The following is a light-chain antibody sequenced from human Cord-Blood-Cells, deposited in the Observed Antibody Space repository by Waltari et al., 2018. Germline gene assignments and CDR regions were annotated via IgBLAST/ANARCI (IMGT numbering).Light chain of an antibody. CDR3: CSYAGSSTV. CDR2: EGS. CDR1: SSDVGSYNL. V-gene: IGLV2-23*01. J-gene: IGLJ3*02. Sequence: QSALTQPASVSGSPGQSSPISCTGTSSDVGSYNLVSWYQQHPGKAPKLMIYEGSKRPSGVSNRFSGSKSGNTASLTISGLQAEDEADYYCCSYAGSSTVFGGGTKLTVL.